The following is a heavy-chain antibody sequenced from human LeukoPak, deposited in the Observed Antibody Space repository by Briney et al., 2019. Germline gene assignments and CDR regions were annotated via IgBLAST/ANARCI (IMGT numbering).Heavy chain of an antibody. J-gene: IGHJ3*01. Sequence: ALVKVSCKASGYTFTDYYMHWVRQAPGQGLEWMGWINPDTGGTNSAQKFQGRVTMTRDTSISTAYMELTRLTSDDTAVYYCARVGVVSAAHDAFDVWGQGTMVTVSS. CDR2: INPDTGGT. CDR1: GYTFTDYY. CDR3: ARVGVVSAAHDAFDV. V-gene: IGHV1-2*02. D-gene: IGHD2-2*01.